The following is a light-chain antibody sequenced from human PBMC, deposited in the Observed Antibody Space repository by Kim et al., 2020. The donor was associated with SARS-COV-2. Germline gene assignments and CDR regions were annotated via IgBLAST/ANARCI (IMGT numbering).Light chain of an antibody. V-gene: IGKV3-20*01. CDR3: QQYGGSPLT. CDR1: EGINGNY. J-gene: IGKJ4*01. CDR2: GAS. Sequence: PGDTASFSCRASEGINGNYLAWYQQRPGQAPRLLIYGASTRATRIPDRFSGSGSGIDFTLTITRLEPEDFAVYVCQQYGGSPLTFGGGTKV.